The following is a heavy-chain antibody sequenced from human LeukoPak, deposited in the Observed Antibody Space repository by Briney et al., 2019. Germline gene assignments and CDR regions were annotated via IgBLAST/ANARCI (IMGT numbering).Heavy chain of an antibody. V-gene: IGHV1-2*02. D-gene: IGHD1-1*01. CDR1: GYTFTGYY. CDR2: INPNSGGT. CDR3: ARAVPNWDWFDP. J-gene: IGHJ5*02. Sequence: ASVKVSCKTSGYTFTGYYMHWVRQAPGQGLEWMGWINPNSGGTNYAQKFQGRVTMTRDTSISTAYMELNWLRSDDTAVYYCARAVPNWDWFDPWGQGTLVTVSS.